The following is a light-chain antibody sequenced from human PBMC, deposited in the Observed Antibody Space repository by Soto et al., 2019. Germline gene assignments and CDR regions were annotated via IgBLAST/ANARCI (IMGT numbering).Light chain of an antibody. CDR1: QTFTNN. CDR2: GAA. J-gene: IGKJ4*01. V-gene: IGKV3D-15*01. Sequence: EIVMTQSPATLSVSPVERATLSCRASQTFTNNYLAWYQQKPGQAPRLLIYGAASRASGIPDRFSGRGSGKAFTLPTSSLQSDEFAVYYCQQYNNWPRTFGGGTRVEIK. CDR3: QQYNNWPRT.